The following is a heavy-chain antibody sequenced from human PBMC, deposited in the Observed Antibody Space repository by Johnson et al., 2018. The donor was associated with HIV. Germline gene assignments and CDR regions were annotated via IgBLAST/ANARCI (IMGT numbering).Heavy chain of an antibody. V-gene: IGHV3-66*02. Sequence: VQLVESGGGLVQPGRSLRLSCVGSSNYKSWVRQAPGKGLEWVSVIYSGGSTYYADSVKGRFTISRDTSKNMLYLQMNSLRPEDTAVYYCTRGSFTDDAFEVWGLGTMVTVSS. CDR1: SSNY. D-gene: IGHD1-26*01. CDR3: TRGSFTDDAFEV. J-gene: IGHJ3*01. CDR2: IYSGGST.